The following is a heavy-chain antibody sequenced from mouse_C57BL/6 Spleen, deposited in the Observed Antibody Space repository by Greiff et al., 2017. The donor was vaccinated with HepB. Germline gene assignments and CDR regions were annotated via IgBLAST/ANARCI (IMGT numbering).Heavy chain of an antibody. Sequence: EVQLQQSGPELVKPGASVKISCKASGYTFTDYYMNWVKQSHGKSLEWIGDINPNNGGTSYNQKFKGKATLTVDKSSSTAYMELRSLTSEDSAVYYCARENGYDGHFDYWGQGTTLTVSS. CDR3: ARENGYDGHFDY. CDR2: INPNNGGT. J-gene: IGHJ2*01. D-gene: IGHD2-2*01. V-gene: IGHV1-26*01. CDR1: GYTFTDYY.